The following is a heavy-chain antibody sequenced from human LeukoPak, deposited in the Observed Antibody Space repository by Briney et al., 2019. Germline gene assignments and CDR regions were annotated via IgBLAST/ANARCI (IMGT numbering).Heavy chain of an antibody. J-gene: IGHJ3*02. Sequence: PGGSLRLSCAASGFTVSSNYMSWVRQAPGKGLEWVSVIYSGGSTYYADSVKGRFTISRDKSKNTLYLQMNSLRAEDTAVYYCARDASGDSSGYGDAFDIWGQGTMVTVSS. CDR3: ARDASGDSSGYGDAFDI. CDR2: IYSGGST. CDR1: GFTVSSNY. V-gene: IGHV3-66*02. D-gene: IGHD3-22*01.